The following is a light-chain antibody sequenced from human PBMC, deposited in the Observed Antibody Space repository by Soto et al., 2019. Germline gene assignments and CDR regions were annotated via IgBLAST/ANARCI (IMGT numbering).Light chain of an antibody. J-gene: IGLJ3*02. CDR2: SNS. CDR1: TSNIGAGYD. V-gene: IGLV1-40*01. Sequence: QSVLTQPASVSGAPGQKVIISCTGSTSNIGAGYDVHWYQQLPGTAPKLLIYSNSNRPSGVPDRLSGSKSGTSASLAITGLQVEDEADYYCQSYDSSLSAAVFGGGTQLTVL. CDR3: QSYDSSLSAAV.